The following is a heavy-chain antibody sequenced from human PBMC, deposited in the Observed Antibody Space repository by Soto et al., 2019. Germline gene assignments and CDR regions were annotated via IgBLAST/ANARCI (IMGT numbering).Heavy chain of an antibody. CDR2: ISANNGNT. J-gene: IGHJ4*02. D-gene: IGHD1-26*01. CDR1: GYTFTSYG. Sequence: QVQLVQSGAEVKKPGASVKVSCKASGYTFTSYGISWVRQAPGQGLEWMGWISANNGNTNYVQKLQGRVTMTTDTTQKPGHKEPRSLGSDDQAVDFWARDSGSYALDYWGQGTLVTVSS. V-gene: IGHV1-18*01. CDR3: ARDSGSYALDY.